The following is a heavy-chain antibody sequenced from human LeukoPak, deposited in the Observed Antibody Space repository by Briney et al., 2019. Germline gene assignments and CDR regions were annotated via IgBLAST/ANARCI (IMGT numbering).Heavy chain of an antibody. CDR1: GFTFSSYE. V-gene: IGHV3-48*03. CDR2: ISSSGSTI. Sequence: PGGSLRLPCAASGFTFSSYEMNWVRQAPGKGLEWVSYISSSGSTIYYADSVEGRFTISRDNAKNSLYLQMNSLRAEDTAVYYCARDLGSSGYLDYWGQGTLVTVSS. D-gene: IGHD3-22*01. J-gene: IGHJ4*02. CDR3: ARDLGSSGYLDY.